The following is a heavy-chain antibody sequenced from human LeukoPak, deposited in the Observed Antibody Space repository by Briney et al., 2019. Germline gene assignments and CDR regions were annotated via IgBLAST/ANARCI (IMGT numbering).Heavy chain of an antibody. V-gene: IGHV3-23*01. J-gene: IGHJ4*02. CDR2: ISGSGDST. CDR3: AKSPRKDWDCLDY. CDR1: GFTFSSYA. D-gene: IGHD3-9*01. Sequence: QPGRSLRLSCAASGFTFSSYAMSWVRQAPGKGVEWVSSISGSGDSTHHADPVKGRFTISRDNSKNTLYLQMNSLRAEDTAVYYCAKSPRKDWDCLDYWGQGTLVTVSS.